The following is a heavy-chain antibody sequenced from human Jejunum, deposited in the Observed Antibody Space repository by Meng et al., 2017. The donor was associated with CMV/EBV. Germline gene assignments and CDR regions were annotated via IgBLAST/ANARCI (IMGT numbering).Heavy chain of an antibody. CDR3: ALFTRSWFDP. V-gene: IGHV2-5*02. CDR1: GFSLSTSEVG. Sequence: QITLKASGPTLVKPTQTLTLTCTFSGFSLSTSEVGVGWIRQHPGKALEWLAVIYWDDDNRYSPSLKSRLTITKDTSKNQVVLTLTNMDPVDTATYYCALFTRSWFDPWGQGTLVTVSS. CDR2: IYWDDDN. J-gene: IGHJ5*02.